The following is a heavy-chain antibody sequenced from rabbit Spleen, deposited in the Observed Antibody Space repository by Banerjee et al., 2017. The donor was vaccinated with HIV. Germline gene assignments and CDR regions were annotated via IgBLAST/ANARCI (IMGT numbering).Heavy chain of an antibody. Sequence: QERLVESGGGLVQPEGSLTLTCKASGFDFSSNAMCWVRQAPGKRPEWIACIYNGDGSTYYASWVNGRFSISRSTSLNTVTLQMTSLTAADTATYFCARAFSYDDVGDLGDYWNLWGPGTLVTVS. CDR2: IYNGDGST. CDR3: ARAFSYDDVGDLGDYWNL. J-gene: IGHJ4*01. D-gene: IGHD2-1*01. V-gene: IGHV1S47*01. CDR1: GFDFSSNA.